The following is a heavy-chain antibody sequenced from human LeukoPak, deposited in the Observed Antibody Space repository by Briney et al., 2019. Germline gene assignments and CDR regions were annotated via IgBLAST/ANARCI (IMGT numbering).Heavy chain of an antibody. Sequence: ASVKVSCKASGGTFSSYAISWVRQAPGQGLEWMGRIIPILGIANYAQKLQGRVTITADKSTSTAYMELSSLRSEDTAVYYCARSERLGIAVVYFDYWGQGTLVTVSS. CDR2: IIPILGIA. CDR1: GGTFSSYA. CDR3: ARSERLGIAVVYFDY. V-gene: IGHV1-69*04. D-gene: IGHD6-19*01. J-gene: IGHJ4*02.